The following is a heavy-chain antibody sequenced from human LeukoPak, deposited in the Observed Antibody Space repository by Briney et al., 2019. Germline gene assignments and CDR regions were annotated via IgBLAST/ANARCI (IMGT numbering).Heavy chain of an antibody. CDR3: ARSDMERRHYFDY. CDR1: GYTFTSYY. CDR2: INPSGGST. D-gene: IGHD1-1*01. Sequence: AAVKVSCKASGYTFTSYYMHWVRQAPGQGLEWMGIINPSGGSTSYAQKFQGRVTMTRDMSTSTVYMELSSLRSEDTAVYYCARSDMERRHYFDYWGQGTLVTVSS. V-gene: IGHV1-46*01. J-gene: IGHJ4*02.